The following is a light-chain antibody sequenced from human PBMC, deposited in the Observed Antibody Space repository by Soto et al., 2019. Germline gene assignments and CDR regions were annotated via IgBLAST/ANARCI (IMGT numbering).Light chain of an antibody. J-gene: IGKJ4*01. V-gene: IGKV3D-15*01. CDR3: QQYNNRPLT. CDR1: QSGSNN. CDR2: GAS. Sequence: EIVMTQSPATLSVSPGERATISCRASQSGSNNLAWYQQKPGQAPRLLIYGASTRATGIPARFSGSGSGTEFTLTISSLQSEDFAVYYCQQYNNRPLTFGGGTKVEIK.